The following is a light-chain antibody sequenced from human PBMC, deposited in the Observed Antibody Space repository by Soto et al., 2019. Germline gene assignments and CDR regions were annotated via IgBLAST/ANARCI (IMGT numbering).Light chain of an antibody. V-gene: IGLV6-57*04. CDR2: EDN. CDR3: QSYDSSNLVL. CDR1: SGSIASNY. J-gene: IGLJ2*01. Sequence: NFMLTQPHSVSESAGKTVTISCTRSSGSIASNYVQWYQQRPGSASTTVIYEDNQRPSGVPDRFSGSIDSSSNSASLTISGLKTEDEADYYCQSYDSSNLVLFGGGTKVTVL.